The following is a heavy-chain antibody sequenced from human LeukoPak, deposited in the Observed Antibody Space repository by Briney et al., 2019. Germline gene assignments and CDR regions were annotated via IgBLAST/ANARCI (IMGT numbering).Heavy chain of an antibody. Sequence: SVKVSCKASGGTLSSYAISWVRQAPGQGLEWMGGIIPMYGTANYAQKFQGRVTITADESTSTAYMELSSLRSEDTAVYYCARGPDIVVVPAAILWFDPWGQGTLVTVSS. CDR1: GGTLSSYA. D-gene: IGHD2-2*02. J-gene: IGHJ5*02. CDR2: IIPMYGTA. CDR3: ARGPDIVVVPAAILWFDP. V-gene: IGHV1-69*13.